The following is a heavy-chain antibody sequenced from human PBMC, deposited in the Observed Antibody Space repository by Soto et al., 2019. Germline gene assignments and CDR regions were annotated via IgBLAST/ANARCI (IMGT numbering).Heavy chain of an antibody. Sequence: QVQLVESGGGAVQPGRSLRLSCAASGFTFSSYGMHWVRQAPGKGLEWVAVISYDGSNKYYADSVKGRFTISRDNSKNTLYLPMNSLRAEDTAVYYCAKVRSGGRSRRYFDLWGRGTLVTVSS. CDR2: ISYDGSNK. V-gene: IGHV3-30*18. D-gene: IGHD2-15*01. J-gene: IGHJ2*01. CDR3: AKVRSGGRSRRYFDL. CDR1: GFTFSSYG.